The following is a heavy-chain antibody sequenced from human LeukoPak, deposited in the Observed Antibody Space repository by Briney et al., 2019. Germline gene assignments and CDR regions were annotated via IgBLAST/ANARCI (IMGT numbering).Heavy chain of an antibody. CDR3: GRDAIYCSGGSCSLGAFDI. V-gene: IGHV4-4*02. D-gene: IGHD2-15*01. CDR2: SYHSGSS. CDR1: GGSISSSNW. J-gene: IGHJ3*02. Sequence: SGTLTLTCAASGGSISSSNWWSWLRQPPGKGLGWIGESYHSGSSNYNSSLKSRVTISVDKSRNQFSLKLSSVTAADTAVYYCGRDAIYCSGGSCSLGAFDIWGQGTMVTVSS.